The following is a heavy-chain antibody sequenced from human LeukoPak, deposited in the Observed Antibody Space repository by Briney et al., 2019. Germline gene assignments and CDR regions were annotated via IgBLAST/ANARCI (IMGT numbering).Heavy chain of an antibody. CDR3: ARELLWFGESNFDY. Sequence: GASVKVSCKASGYTFTSYGISWVRQAAGQGLEWMGWISAYNGNTNYAQKLQGRVTMTTDTSTSTAYMELRSLRSDDTAVYYCARELLWFGESNFDYWGQGTLVTVSS. CDR1: GYTFTSYG. CDR2: ISAYNGNT. V-gene: IGHV1-18*04. J-gene: IGHJ4*02. D-gene: IGHD3-10*01.